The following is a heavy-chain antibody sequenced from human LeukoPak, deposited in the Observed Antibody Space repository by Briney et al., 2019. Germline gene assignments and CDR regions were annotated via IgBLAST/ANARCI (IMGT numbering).Heavy chain of an antibody. V-gene: IGHV5-51*01. Sequence: GESLKISCKGSGYNFGTRWVAWVRQMPGKGLEWLGIIYPDDSDARYSPSFQGQVTISADKSINTAYLQLSSLKASDTAIYFCARGAYGSGSYYNYYGMDVWGQGTTVTVSS. CDR3: ARGAYGSGSYYNYYGMDV. CDR2: IYPDDSDA. CDR1: GYNFGTRW. J-gene: IGHJ6*02. D-gene: IGHD3-10*01.